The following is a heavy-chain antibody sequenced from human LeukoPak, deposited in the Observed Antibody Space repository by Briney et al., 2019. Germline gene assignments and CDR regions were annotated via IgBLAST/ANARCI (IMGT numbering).Heavy chain of an antibody. CDR2: IYHSGST. CDR1: GYSISSGYY. D-gene: IGHD3-16*01. Sequence: SGTLSLTCTVSGYSISSGYYWGWIRQPPGKGLEWIGSIYHSGSTYYNPSLKSRVTISVDTSKNQFSLKLSSVTAADTAVYYCARDGGGGDGNFDYWGQGTLVTVSS. CDR3: ARDGGGGDGNFDY. J-gene: IGHJ4*02. V-gene: IGHV4-38-2*02.